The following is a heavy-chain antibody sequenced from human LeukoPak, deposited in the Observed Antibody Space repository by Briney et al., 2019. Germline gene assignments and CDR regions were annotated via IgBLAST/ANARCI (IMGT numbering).Heavy chain of an antibody. Sequence: TSETLSLTCAVYGGSFSGYYWSWIRQPPGKGLEWIGEINHSGSTNYNPSLKSRVTISVDTSKNQFSLKLSSVTAADTAVYYCARGRNGYSSSWYALGYWGQGTLVTVSS. CDR3: ARGRNGYSSSWYALGY. CDR1: GGSFSGYY. J-gene: IGHJ4*02. D-gene: IGHD6-13*01. V-gene: IGHV4-34*01. CDR2: INHSGST.